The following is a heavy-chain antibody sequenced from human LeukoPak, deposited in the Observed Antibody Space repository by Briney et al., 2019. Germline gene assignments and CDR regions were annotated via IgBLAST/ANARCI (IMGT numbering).Heavy chain of an antibody. J-gene: IGHJ4*02. D-gene: IGHD2-21*02. V-gene: IGHV5-51*01. CDR1: GYSFTSYW. Sequence: GESLKISCKGSGYSFTSYWIGWVRQMPGKGLEWMGIIYPGDSDTRYSPSFQGQVTISADKSISTAYLQWSSLKASDTAMYYCARRIAFDCGGDCPSGGYFDYWGQGTLVTVSS. CDR3: ARRIAFDCGGDCPSGGYFDY. CDR2: IYPGDSDT.